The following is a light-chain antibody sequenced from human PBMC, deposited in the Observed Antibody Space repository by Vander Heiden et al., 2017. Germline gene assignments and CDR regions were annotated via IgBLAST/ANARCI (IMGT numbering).Light chain of an antibody. CDR1: SSDVGGHNY. V-gene: IGLV2-11*01. CDR3: CSYAGSYTYV. CDR2: DVS. Sequence: QSALTPPRSVSGSLGQSVTISCTGTSSDVGGHNYVSWYQQHPGKAPKLMIYDVSKRPSGVPDRFSGSKSGNTASLTISGLQAEDEADYYCCSYAGSYTYVFGTGTKVTVL. J-gene: IGLJ1*01.